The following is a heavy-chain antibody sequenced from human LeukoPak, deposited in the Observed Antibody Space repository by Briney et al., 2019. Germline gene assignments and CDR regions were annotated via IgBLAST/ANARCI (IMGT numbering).Heavy chain of an antibody. CDR3: ARGSTYYEGRGQVPFDS. CDR2: ISGSSGII. J-gene: IGHJ4*02. V-gene: IGHV3-48*01. D-gene: IGHD3-22*01. CDR1: GFTFNTHT. Sequence: PGGSLRLSCAASGFTFNTHTMNWVRQAPGKGLEWVSYISGSSGIIDYADSVRGRFTISRDNAKNSLYLQMNSLRAEDTAVYYCARGSTYYEGRGQVPFDSGGQGPLVTVSS.